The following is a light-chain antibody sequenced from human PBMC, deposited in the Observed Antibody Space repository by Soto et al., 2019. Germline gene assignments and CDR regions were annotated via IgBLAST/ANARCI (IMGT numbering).Light chain of an antibody. Sequence: IQLTQSPSSLSASVGDRVSVTCRDSHDNKNYLAWYQQKPGQAPKLLICDASTLYCGVPSRFSGSGSGTDFTLTISGLQPEDFAAYYCQQHSSYPSTFGGGTKVDIK. CDR2: DAS. V-gene: IGKV1-13*02. CDR3: QQHSSYPST. CDR1: HDNKNY. J-gene: IGKJ4*01.